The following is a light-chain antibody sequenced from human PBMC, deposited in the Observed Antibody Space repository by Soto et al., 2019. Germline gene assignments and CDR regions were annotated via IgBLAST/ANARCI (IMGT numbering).Light chain of an antibody. Sequence: IVLTQSPATLSLSLRERATLSCRASQSVSSLLAWYQQKPGQAPRLLIYGASSRATGIPDRFSGSGSGTDFTLTISRLEPEDFAVYYCQQYGSSPWTFGQGTKVDIK. CDR2: GAS. V-gene: IGKV3-20*01. CDR1: QSVSSL. CDR3: QQYGSSPWT. J-gene: IGKJ1*01.